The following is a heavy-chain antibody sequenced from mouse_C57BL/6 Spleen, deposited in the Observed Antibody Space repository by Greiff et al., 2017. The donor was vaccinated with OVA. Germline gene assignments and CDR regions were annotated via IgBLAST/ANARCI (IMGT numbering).Heavy chain of an antibody. CDR1: GYTFTSYW. Sequence: VQLQQPGAELVKPGASVKLSCKASGYTFTSYWMQWVTQRPGQGLEWIGEIDPSDSYTNYNQKFKGKATLTVDTSSSTASMQLSSLTSVDSAVYYCAKAAYYSNYGVDYWGQGTTLSVSS. J-gene: IGHJ2*01. D-gene: IGHD2-5*01. CDR3: AKAAYYSNYGVDY. V-gene: IGHV1-50*01. CDR2: IDPSDSYT.